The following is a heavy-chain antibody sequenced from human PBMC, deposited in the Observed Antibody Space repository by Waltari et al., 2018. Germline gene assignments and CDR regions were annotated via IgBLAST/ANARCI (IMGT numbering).Heavy chain of an antibody. CDR3: ARGVVVVPAATSGPSNYFDY. CDR2: IIPIFGTA. Sequence: QVQLVQSGAEVKKPGSSVKVSCKASGGTFSSYAISWVRQAPGQGLEWMGGIIPIFGTANYAQKFQGRVTITADETTGTADMELSGLRYEDTAVYYCARGVVVVPAATSGPSNYFDYWGQGTLVTVSS. V-gene: IGHV1-69*01. CDR1: GGTFSSYA. J-gene: IGHJ4*02. D-gene: IGHD2-2*01.